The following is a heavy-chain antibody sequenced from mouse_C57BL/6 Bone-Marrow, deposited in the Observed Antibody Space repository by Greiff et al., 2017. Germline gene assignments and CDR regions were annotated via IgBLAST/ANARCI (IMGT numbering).Heavy chain of an antibody. CDR2: IRLKSDNYAT. V-gene: IGHV6-3*01. J-gene: IGHJ4*01. CDR3: TARDAMDY. CDR1: GFTFSNYW. Sequence: EVMLVESGGGLVQPGGSMKLSCVASGFTFSNYWMNWVRQSPEKGLEWVAQIRLKSDNYATHYSESVKGRFTISRDDSKSSVYLQMNNLRAEDTGIYYCTARDAMDYWGQGTSVTVSS.